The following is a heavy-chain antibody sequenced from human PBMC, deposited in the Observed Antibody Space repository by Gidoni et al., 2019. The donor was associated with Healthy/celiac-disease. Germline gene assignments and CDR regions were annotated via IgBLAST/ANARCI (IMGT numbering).Heavy chain of an antibody. CDR3: AKEWELLPQYYYYYYMDV. CDR2: ISGSDGST. V-gene: IGHV3-23*01. CDR1: GFTVSSDD. Sequence: EVQLLASGGGLVQPGGYLRLSCAGSGFTVSSDDMSWVRQAPGKGLDWISAISGSDGSTYYADSVKGRFTISRDNSKNTLYLQMNSLRAEDTALYYCAKEWELLPQYYYYYYMDVWGKGTTVTVSS. J-gene: IGHJ6*03. D-gene: IGHD1-26*01.